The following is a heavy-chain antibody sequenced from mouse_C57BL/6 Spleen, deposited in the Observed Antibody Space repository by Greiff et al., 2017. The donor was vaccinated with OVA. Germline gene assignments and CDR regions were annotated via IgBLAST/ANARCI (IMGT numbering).Heavy chain of an antibody. CDR3: ARRGDGYYEDFDY. V-gene: IGHV1-82*01. Sequence: VKLMESGPELVKPGASVKISCKASGYAFGSSWMNWVKQRPGKGLEWIGRIYPGDGDTNYNGKFKGKATLTADKSSSTAYMQLSSLTSEDSAVYFCARRGDGYYEDFDYWGQGTTLTVSS. D-gene: IGHD2-3*01. J-gene: IGHJ2*01. CDR2: IYPGDGDT. CDR1: GYAFGSSW.